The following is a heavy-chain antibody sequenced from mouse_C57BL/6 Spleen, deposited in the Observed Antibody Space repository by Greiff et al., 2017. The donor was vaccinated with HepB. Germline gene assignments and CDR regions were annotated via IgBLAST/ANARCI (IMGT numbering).Heavy chain of an antibody. V-gene: IGHV3-6*01. CDR1: GYSITSGYY. CDR2: ISYDGSN. Sequence: VQLKESGPGLVKPSQSLSLTCSVTGYSITSGYYWNWIRQFPGNKLEWMGYISYDGSNNYNQSLKNRISITRDTSKNQFFLKLNSVTTEDTATYYCARGLSFDYWGQGTTLTVSS. J-gene: IGHJ2*01. D-gene: IGHD3-1*01. CDR3: ARGLSFDY.